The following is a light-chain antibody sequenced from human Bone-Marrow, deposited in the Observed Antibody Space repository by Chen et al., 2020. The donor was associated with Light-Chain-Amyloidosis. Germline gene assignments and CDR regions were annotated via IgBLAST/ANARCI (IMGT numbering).Light chain of an antibody. J-gene: IGLJ2*01. Sequence: QSVLTQSPSVSGAPGQRVIISCSGSSSNIGAGYDVHWYQQIPGTAPKLLIYGDTNRPSGVPDRLSGFKSGTAAYLAIGGLQAEDEAHYFCQSYDSSLSGVVFGGGAKLTVL. CDR3: QSYDSSLSGVV. CDR2: GDT. V-gene: IGLV1-40*01. CDR1: SSNIGAGYD.